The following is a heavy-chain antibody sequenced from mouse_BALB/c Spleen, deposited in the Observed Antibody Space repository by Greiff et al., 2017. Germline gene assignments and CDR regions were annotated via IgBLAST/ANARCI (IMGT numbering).Heavy chain of an antibody. CDR1: GYSITSDYA. CDR2: ISYSGST. Sequence: EVQLVESGPGLVKPSQSLSLTCTVTGYSITSDYAWNWIRQFPGNKLEWMGYISYSGSTSYNPSLKSRISITRDTSKNQFFLQLNSVTTEDTATYYCAVYDYDGYYAMDYWGQGTSVTVSS. D-gene: IGHD2-4*01. V-gene: IGHV3-2*02. J-gene: IGHJ4*01. CDR3: AVYDYDGYYAMDY.